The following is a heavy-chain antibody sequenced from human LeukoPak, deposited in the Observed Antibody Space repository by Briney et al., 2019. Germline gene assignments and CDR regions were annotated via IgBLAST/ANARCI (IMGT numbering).Heavy chain of an antibody. J-gene: IGHJ4*02. V-gene: IGHV1-69*04. D-gene: IGHD1-26*01. Sequence: SVKVSCKASGGTFSSYAISRVRQAPGQGLEWMGRIIPILGIANYAQKFQGRVTITADKSTSTAYMELSSLRSEDTAVYYCARAKYSGSYYDLDYWGQGTLVTVSS. CDR1: GGTFSSYA. CDR3: ARAKYSGSYYDLDY. CDR2: IIPILGIA.